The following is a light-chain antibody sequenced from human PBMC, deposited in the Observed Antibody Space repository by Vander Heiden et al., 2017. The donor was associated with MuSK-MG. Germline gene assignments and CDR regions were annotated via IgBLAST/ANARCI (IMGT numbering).Light chain of an antibody. CDR2: GAS. CDR3: QQYENWPFT. CDR1: QSVSSN. V-gene: IGKV3-15*01. Sequence: EIVMTQSPATLSVSPGERATLSCRASQSVSSNLAWYRQKPGQAPRLLIYGASTRASGIPARFSGSGSGTEFTLTISSLQSEDFAVYYCQQYENWPFTFGPGATVDIK. J-gene: IGKJ3*01.